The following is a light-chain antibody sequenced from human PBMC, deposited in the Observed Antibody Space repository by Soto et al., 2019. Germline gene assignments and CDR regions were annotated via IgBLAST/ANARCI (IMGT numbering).Light chain of an antibody. J-gene: IGLJ1*01. CDR2: EVS. V-gene: IGLV2-14*01. CDR3: SSYTSMTTLV. Sequence: QSALTQPASVSGSPGQSITISCTGTSSDVGGYIYVSWYRQHPGKAPKPIIYEVSNRPSGVSNRFSGSKSCNTASLTISGLQAEDEADYYCSSYTSMTTLVFGTGTKLTVL. CDR1: SSDVGGYIY.